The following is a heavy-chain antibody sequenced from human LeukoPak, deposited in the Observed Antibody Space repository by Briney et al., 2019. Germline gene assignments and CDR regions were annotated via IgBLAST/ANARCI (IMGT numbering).Heavy chain of an antibody. CDR1: GGSISSYY. D-gene: IGHD3-10*01. CDR3: ARAQPPYGSGTIDY. V-gene: IGHV4-4*07. J-gene: IGHJ4*02. CDR2: IYTSGST. Sequence: SETLSLTCTVSGGSISSYYWSWIRQPAGKGLEWIGRIYTSGSTNYNPSLKSRVTMSVDTSKNQFSLKLSSVTAADTAVYYCARAQPPYGSGTIDYWGQGTLVTVSP.